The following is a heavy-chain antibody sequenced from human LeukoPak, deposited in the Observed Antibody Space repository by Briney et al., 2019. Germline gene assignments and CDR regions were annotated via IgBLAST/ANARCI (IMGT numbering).Heavy chain of an antibody. CDR1: GDSISSGTYY. CDR2: IHTSGST. Sequence: SETLSLTCTVSGDSISSGTYYWSWLRQPAGKGLEWIGRIHTSGSTNYNPSLNSRVTISLDTSKNQFSLKVTSVTAADTAVYYCARGPASTELWLDYFDYWGQGTLVTVSS. CDR3: ARGPASTELWLDYFDY. J-gene: IGHJ4*02. D-gene: IGHD3-10*01. V-gene: IGHV4-61*02.